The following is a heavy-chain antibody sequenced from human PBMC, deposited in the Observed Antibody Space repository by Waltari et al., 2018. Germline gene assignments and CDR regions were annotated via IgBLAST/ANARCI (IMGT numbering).Heavy chain of an antibody. J-gene: IGHJ4*02. CDR2: VEPEDGEK. D-gene: IGHD6-13*01. CDR3: ATRGDQISGYSSSWYYFDY. V-gene: IGHV1-69-2*01. Sequence: EVQLVQSGAEVKKPGATVKISCKVSGYTFTDYYMHWVQQAPGKGLEWMGLVEPEDGEKRYAEKFQGRVTITADTSTDTAYMELSSLRSEDTAVYYCATRGDQISGYSSSWYYFDYWGQGTLVTVSS. CDR1: GYTFTDYY.